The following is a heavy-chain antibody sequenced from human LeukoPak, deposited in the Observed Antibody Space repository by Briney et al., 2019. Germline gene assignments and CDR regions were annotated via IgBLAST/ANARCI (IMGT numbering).Heavy chain of an antibody. CDR3: ARDRVLVTAYYGMDV. Sequence: SETLSLTCSVSGGSISNYYWSWIRQPPGKGLEWIGYIYYSGSTNYNPSLKSRVTISVDTSKNQFSLKLSSVTAADTAVYYCARDRVLVTAYYGMDVWGQGTTVTVSS. D-gene: IGHD2-21*02. CDR1: GGSISNYY. V-gene: IGHV4-59*01. CDR2: IYYSGST. J-gene: IGHJ6*02.